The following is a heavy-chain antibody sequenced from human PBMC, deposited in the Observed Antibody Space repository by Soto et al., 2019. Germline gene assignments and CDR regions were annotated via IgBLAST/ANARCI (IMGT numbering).Heavy chain of an antibody. Sequence: ASVKVSCKASGYTFTSYGISWVRQAPGQGLEWMGWISAYNGNTNYAQKLQGRVTMTTDTSTSTAYMELRSLRSDDTAVYYCARDRAYYDSSGSRAFFDYWGQGTLVTVSS. J-gene: IGHJ4*02. CDR2: ISAYNGNT. V-gene: IGHV1-18*04. CDR1: GYTFTSYG. D-gene: IGHD3-22*01. CDR3: ARDRAYYDSSGSRAFFDY.